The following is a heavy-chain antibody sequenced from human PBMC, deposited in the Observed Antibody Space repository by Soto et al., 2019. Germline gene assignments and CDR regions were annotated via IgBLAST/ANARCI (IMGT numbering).Heavy chain of an antibody. CDR3: AKRSGYSSGWYDY. CDR2: ISGSGGTT. V-gene: IGHV3-23*01. D-gene: IGHD6-19*01. J-gene: IGHJ4*02. Sequence: EVQLLGSGGGLVQPGGSLRLSCAASGFTFNSYAMSWVRQAPGKGLEWVSAISGSGGTTYYADSVMGRFTISRDNSKNTLYLQMNSLRAEDTAVYYCAKRSGYSSGWYDYWGQGTLVTVSS. CDR1: GFTFNSYA.